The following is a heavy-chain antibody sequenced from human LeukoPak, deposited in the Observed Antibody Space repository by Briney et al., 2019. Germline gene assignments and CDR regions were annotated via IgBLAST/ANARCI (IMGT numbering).Heavy chain of an antibody. CDR1: GGSFSGFY. CDR3: ARQLGSVAPIAVAGDY. J-gene: IGHJ4*02. CDR2: INHSGNI. D-gene: IGHD6-19*01. V-gene: IGHV4-34*01. Sequence: SETLSLTCAVYGGSFSGFYWSWIRQPPGKGLEWIGEINHSGNINCNPSLESRVAISVDTSKNQFSLKLSSVTAADTAVYYCARQLGSVAPIAVAGDYWGQGTLVTVSS.